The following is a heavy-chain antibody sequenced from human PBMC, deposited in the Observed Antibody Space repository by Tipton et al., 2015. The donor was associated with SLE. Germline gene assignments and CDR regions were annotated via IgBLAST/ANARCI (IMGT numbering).Heavy chain of an antibody. J-gene: IGHJ6*03. V-gene: IGHV4-61*02. Sequence: TLSLTCTVSGGSISSGSYYWSWIRQPAGKGLEWIGRIYTSGSTNYNPSLKNRVTISIDTSKNQFSLKLTSVTAADSAVYFCAREGAEKVRTSYYYYMDVWGKGTTVTISS. D-gene: IGHD3-10*01. CDR1: GGSISSGSYY. CDR3: AREGAEKVRTSYYYYMDV. CDR2: IYTSGST.